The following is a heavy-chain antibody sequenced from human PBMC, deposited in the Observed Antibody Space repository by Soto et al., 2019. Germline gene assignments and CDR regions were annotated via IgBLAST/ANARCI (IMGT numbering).Heavy chain of an antibody. CDR1: GVTFSSYA. J-gene: IGHJ4*02. D-gene: IGHD2-15*01. CDR3: AKDVVETVPDYFDY. CDR2: ISGSGDST. Sequence: PGGSLRLSCAASGVTFSSYAMTWVRQAPRKGLEWVSAISGSGDSTNYADSVKGRFTISRDNSKNTLYLQMNSLRAEDTAVYYCAKDVVETVPDYFDYWGQGTLVTVSS. V-gene: IGHV3-23*01.